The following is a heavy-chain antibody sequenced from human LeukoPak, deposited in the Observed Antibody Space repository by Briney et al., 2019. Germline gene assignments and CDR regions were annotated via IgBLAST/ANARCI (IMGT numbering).Heavy chain of an antibody. CDR3: ARAMVVAARGNLGY. V-gene: IGHV4-34*01. D-gene: IGHD2-15*01. CDR2: INHSGST. Sequence: PSETLSLTCAVYGGSFSGYYWSWIRQPPGKGLEWIGEINHSGSTNYNPSLKSRVTISVDTSKNQFSLKLSSVTAADTAVYYCARAMVVAARGNLGYWGQGTLVTVSS. CDR1: GGSFSGYY. J-gene: IGHJ4*02.